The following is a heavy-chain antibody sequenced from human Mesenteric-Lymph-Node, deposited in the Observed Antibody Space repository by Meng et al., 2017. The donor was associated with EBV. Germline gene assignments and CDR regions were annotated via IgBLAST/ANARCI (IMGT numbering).Heavy chain of an antibody. CDR3: ARDREEYCSGGSCYGPGY. CDR2: IIPIFGTP. D-gene: IGHD2-15*01. Sequence: VQRGQSGAEVKKPGPSVGVSCETSGGTSSSYAISWVRQAPGLGLEWMGGIIPIFGTPYYAQRFQGRVTITADKSTGTAYMDLSSLRSEDTAVYYCARDREEYCSGGSCYGPGYWGQGTLVTVSS. J-gene: IGHJ4*02. V-gene: IGHV1-69*06. CDR1: GGTSSSYA.